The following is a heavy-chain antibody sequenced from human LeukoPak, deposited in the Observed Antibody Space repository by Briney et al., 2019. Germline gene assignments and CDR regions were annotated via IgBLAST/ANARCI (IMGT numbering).Heavy chain of an antibody. D-gene: IGHD3-10*01. V-gene: IGHV3-30*18. CDR2: TSYDGSNK. J-gene: IGHJ3*02. CDR3: AKAYYGSGSYSAAFDI. CDR1: GFTFSSYG. Sequence: PGGSLRLSCAASGFTFSSYGMHWVRQAPGKGLEWVAVTSYDGSNKYYADSVKGRFTISRDNSKNTLYLQMNSLRAEDTAVYYCAKAYYGSGSYSAAFDIWGQGTMVTVSS.